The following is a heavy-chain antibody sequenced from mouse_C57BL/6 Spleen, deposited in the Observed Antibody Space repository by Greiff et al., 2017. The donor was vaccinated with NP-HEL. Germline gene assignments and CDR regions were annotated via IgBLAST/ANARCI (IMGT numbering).Heavy chain of an antibody. J-gene: IGHJ2*01. CDR3: ARSGLGLDY. CDR1: GYAFSSAW. V-gene: IGHV1-82*01. D-gene: IGHD3-3*01. Sequence: QVQLKESGPELVKPGASVKISCKASGYAFSSAWMNWVKQRPGKGLEWIGRIYPGDGDTNYNGKFKGKATLTADKSSSTAYMQLSSLTSEYSAVYFCARSGLGLDYWGQGTTLTVSS. CDR2: IYPGDGDT.